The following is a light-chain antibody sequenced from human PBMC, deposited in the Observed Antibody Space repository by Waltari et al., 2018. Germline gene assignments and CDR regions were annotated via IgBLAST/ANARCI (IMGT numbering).Light chain of an antibody. V-gene: IGKV1-9*01. Sequence: DIQLTQSPSSLSASVGDRVTITCRASQGISSYLAWYQQKPGKAPKLLIYKASSLQSGVPSRFSGSGSGTEFTLIISSLQPEDFAVYYCQQRNSYPWTFGQGTKVEIK. CDR1: QGISSY. J-gene: IGKJ1*01. CDR3: QQRNSYPWT. CDR2: KAS.